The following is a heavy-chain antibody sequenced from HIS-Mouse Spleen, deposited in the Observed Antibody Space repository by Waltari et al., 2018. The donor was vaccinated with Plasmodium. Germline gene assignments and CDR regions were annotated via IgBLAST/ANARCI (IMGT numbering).Heavy chain of an antibody. CDR2: IKPDGSEK. J-gene: IGHJ2*01. Sequence: EVQLVESGGGLVQPGGSLSLSCAASGFTFSSYWMSWVRQDPGKGREWEANIKPDGSEKYYVDDVEVGFTISRDNAKNSLYLQMSSLRAEDTAVYYCASSWYWYFDLWGRGTLVTVSS. CDR1: GFTFSSYW. CDR3: ASSWYWYFDL. D-gene: IGHD6-13*01. V-gene: IGHV3-7*01.